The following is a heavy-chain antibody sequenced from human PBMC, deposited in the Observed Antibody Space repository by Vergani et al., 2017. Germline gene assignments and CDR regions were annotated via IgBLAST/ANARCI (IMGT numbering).Heavy chain of an antibody. CDR1: GFTFSDYY. J-gene: IGHJ6*02. CDR2: ISSSSSYT. D-gene: IGHD3-22*01. Sequence: QVQLVESGGGLVKPGGSLRLSCAASGFTFSDYYMSWIRQAPGKGLEWVSYISSSSSYTNYADSVKGRFTISRDNAKNSLYLQMNSLRAEDTAVYYCARDLISITMIVVNYYYYGMDVWGQGTTVTVSS. V-gene: IGHV3-11*05. CDR3: ARDLISITMIVVNYYYYGMDV.